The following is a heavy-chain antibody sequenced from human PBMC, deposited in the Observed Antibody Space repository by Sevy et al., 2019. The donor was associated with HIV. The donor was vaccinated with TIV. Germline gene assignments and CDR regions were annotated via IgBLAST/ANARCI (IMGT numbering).Heavy chain of an antibody. CDR3: ARDPDILSGYPSHYCDY. CDR1: GFSFSKYW. D-gene: IGHD3-9*01. V-gene: IGHV3-7*01. Sequence: GGSLRLSCAASGFSFSKYWMSWVRQAPGKGLEWVANIKEVGSQKNYLGSVKGRFAISRDNAKNLLYLQMNNLRADDTAVYYCARDPDILSGYPSHYCDYWGQGTLVSVSS. J-gene: IGHJ4*02. CDR2: IKEVGSQK.